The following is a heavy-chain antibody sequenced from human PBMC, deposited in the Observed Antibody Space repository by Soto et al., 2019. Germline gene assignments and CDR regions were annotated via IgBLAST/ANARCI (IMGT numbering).Heavy chain of an antibody. V-gene: IGHV3-21*06. CDR3: ARCVASETGYGMDV. J-gene: IGHJ6*02. CDR2: ITGSSSYI. Sequence: DVQLVESGGGLVKPGGSLRLSCAASGFIFSSHNMNWVRQAPGKGLEWVSSITGSSSYIFYADSVKGRFTISRDNAKNKVYLQVNSLRAEDTGVYYCARCVASETGYGMDVWGQGTTVTVSS. D-gene: IGHD3-9*01. CDR1: GFIFSSHN.